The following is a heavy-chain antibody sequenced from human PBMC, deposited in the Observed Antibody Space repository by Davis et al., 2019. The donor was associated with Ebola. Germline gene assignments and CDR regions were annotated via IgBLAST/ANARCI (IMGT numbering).Heavy chain of an antibody. D-gene: IGHD5-18*01. CDR2: IFYNGIT. CDR1: GGSISSYY. CDR3: ARANTGMVPPEIDS. J-gene: IGHJ4*02. Sequence: SETLSLTCTVSGGSISSYYWSWIRQPPGKGLEWIGYIFYNGITNYNPSLKSRLTISIDTSTNQFSLKLRSVTAADTAMYYCARANTGMVPPEIDSWGQGTKVTVSS. V-gene: IGHV4-59*01.